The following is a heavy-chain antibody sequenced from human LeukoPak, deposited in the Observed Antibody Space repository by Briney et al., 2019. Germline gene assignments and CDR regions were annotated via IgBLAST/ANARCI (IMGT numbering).Heavy chain of an antibody. Sequence: SETLSLTCTVSGGSISSYYWSWIRQPPRKGLEWIGYIYYSGSTNYNPSLKSRVTISVDTSKNQFSLKLSSVTAADTAVYYCARAWSGDAFDIWGQGTMVTVSS. CDR2: IYYSGST. J-gene: IGHJ3*02. CDR1: GGSISSYY. V-gene: IGHV4-59*08. D-gene: IGHD3-3*01. CDR3: ARAWSGDAFDI.